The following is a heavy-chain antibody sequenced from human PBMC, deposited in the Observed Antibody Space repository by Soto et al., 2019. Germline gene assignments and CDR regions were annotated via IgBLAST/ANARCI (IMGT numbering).Heavy chain of an antibody. D-gene: IGHD6-13*01. Sequence: GSLRLSCAASGFTFDDYGMSWVRQAPVKGLEWVSGINWNGGSTGYADSVKGRFTISRDNAKNSLYLQMNSLRAEDTALYYCARAWQQLVPFDYWGQGTLVTVSS. J-gene: IGHJ4*02. CDR1: GFTFDDYG. CDR2: INWNGGST. CDR3: ARAWQQLVPFDY. V-gene: IGHV3-20*04.